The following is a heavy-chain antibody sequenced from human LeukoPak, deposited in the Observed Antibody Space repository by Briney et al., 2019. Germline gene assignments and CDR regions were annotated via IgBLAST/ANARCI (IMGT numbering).Heavy chain of an antibody. Sequence: ASVKVSCKASGYTFTSYAMHWVRQAPGQRLEWMGWINAGNGNTKYSQKSQGRVTITRDTSASTAYMELSSLRSEDTAVYYCARDQPLVVTATTYYYYYGMDVWGQGTTVTVSS. V-gene: IGHV1-3*01. CDR1: GYTFTSYA. D-gene: IGHD2-21*02. CDR3: ARDQPLVVTATTYYYYYGMDV. CDR2: INAGNGNT. J-gene: IGHJ6*02.